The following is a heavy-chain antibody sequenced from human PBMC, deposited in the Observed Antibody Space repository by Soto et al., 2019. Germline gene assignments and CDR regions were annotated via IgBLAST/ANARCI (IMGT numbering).Heavy chain of an antibody. V-gene: IGHV3-64*01. J-gene: IGHJ2*01. CDR1: GFMFNSYA. CDR2: ISSLGDST. D-gene: IGHD2-21*02. Sequence: EVQLVESGGGLVQPGGSLRLSCAASGFMFNSYAMHWVRQAPGKGLEYVSGISSLGDSTFYANSVKDRFTISRDNSKNTLYLQMGSLRAEDMAVYYCARRTAGWYFDLWGRGTLVTVSS. CDR3: ARRTAGWYFDL.